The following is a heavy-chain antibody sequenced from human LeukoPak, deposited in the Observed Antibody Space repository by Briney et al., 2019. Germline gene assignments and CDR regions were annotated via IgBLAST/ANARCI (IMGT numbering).Heavy chain of an antibody. CDR3: ACILRFGELSPALYYYMDV. D-gene: IGHD3-10*01. Sequence: SVKVSCKASGGTFSSYAIGWVRQAPGQGLEWMGGIIPIFGTANYAQKFQGRVTITTDESTSTAYMELSSLRSEDTAVYYCACILRFGELSPALYYYMDVWGKGTTVTVSS. CDR1: GGTFSSYA. J-gene: IGHJ6*03. CDR2: IIPIFGTA. V-gene: IGHV1-69*05.